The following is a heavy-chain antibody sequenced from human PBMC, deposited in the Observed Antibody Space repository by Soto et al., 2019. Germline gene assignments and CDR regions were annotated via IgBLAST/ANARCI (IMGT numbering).Heavy chain of an antibody. V-gene: IGHV4-59*11. J-gene: IGHJ2*01. CDR3: ASRSLLAVWFPALANFFPDKPASDL. CDR2: VHYSGST. D-gene: IGHD3-10*01. Sequence: SETLSLTCTVSDGSISSHYWSWIRQPPGKGPEWIGYVHYSGSTNYNPSLTSRVTISLDTSKNQFSLKLSSVTTADTAVYYCASRSLLAVWFPALANFFPDKPASDL. CDR1: DGSISSHY.